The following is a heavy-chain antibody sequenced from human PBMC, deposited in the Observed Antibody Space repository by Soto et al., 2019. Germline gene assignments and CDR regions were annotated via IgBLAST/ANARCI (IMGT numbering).Heavy chain of an antibody. CDR3: TTDLSISMFGVKTDLGH. CDR2: IKSKTDGGTT. V-gene: IGHV3-15*01. CDR1: GFTFFTAW. D-gene: IGHD3-3*01. Sequence: EVQLVESGGGLVKPGGSLRLSCTASGFTFFTAWMSWVRQAPGKGLEWIGRIKSKTDGGTTDYAAPVKGRFTISRDDSKKTMNLQMSGLETEDTAVYYCTTDLSISMFGVKTDLGHWGQGALVTVSS. J-gene: IGHJ4*02.